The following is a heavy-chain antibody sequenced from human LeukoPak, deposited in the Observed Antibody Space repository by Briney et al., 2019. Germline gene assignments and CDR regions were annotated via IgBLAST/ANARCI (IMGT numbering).Heavy chain of an antibody. V-gene: IGHV3-20*03. D-gene: IGHD1-26*01. J-gene: IGHJ3*02. CDR3: ARGSYDIAFDI. CDR2: INWNGGST. CDR1: GFPFYDYG. Sequence: GSLRISFAASGFPFYDYGMSWGRPAPGKGVEWVSGINWNGGSTGYADSVKGRFTISRDNAKNSLYLQMNSLRAEDTALYYCARGSYDIAFDIWGQGTMVTVSS.